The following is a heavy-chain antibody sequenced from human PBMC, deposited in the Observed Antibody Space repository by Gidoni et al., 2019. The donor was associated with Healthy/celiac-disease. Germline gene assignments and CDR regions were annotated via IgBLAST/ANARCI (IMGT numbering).Heavy chain of an antibody. CDR1: GFTFSSYG. J-gene: IGHJ4*02. Sequence: QVQLVEAGGGCVQPGRSLGLACAASGFTFSSYGMHWVRQAPGKGLEWVAVIWYDRSNKYYADSVKGRFTNSRDNSKNTLSLQMNSLRAEDTAVYYCARGEDILTGYYMDFLDYWGQGTLVTVSS. CDR2: IWYDRSNK. D-gene: IGHD3-9*01. CDR3: ARGEDILTGYYMDFLDY. V-gene: IGHV3-33*08.